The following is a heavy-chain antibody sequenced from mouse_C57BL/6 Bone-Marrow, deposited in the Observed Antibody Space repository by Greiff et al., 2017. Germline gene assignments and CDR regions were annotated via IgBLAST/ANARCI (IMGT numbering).Heavy chain of an antibody. CDR2: ISDGGSYT. CDR1: GFTFSSYA. J-gene: IGHJ4*01. D-gene: IGHD1-1*01. Sequence: EVKLVESGGGLVKPGGSLKLSCAASGFTFSSYAMSWVRQTPEKRLEWVATISDGGSYTYYPDNVKGRFTISRNNAKNHLYMQMSHLKSEDTAMYYCTRDSRTGIAMDYCCRGTAVTVTS. V-gene: IGHV5-4*01. CDR3: TRDSRTGIAMDY.